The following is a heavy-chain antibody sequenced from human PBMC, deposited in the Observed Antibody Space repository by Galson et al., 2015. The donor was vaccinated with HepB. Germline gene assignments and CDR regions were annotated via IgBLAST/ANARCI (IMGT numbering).Heavy chain of an antibody. Sequence: PALVKPTQTLTLTCTFSGFSLSTSGVGVGWIRQPPGKALEWLALIYWDDDKRYSPSLKSRLTITKDTSKNQVVLTMTNMDPVDTATYYCARNARYFDWLYVFDYWGQGTLVTVSS. CDR2: IYWDDDK. J-gene: IGHJ4*02. V-gene: IGHV2-5*02. D-gene: IGHD3-9*01. CDR1: GFSLSTSGVG. CDR3: ARNARYFDWLYVFDY.